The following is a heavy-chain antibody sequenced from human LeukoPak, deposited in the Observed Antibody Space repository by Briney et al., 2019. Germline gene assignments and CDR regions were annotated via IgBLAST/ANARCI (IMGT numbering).Heavy chain of an antibody. V-gene: IGHV4-39*07. CDR2: IYHSETT. CDR3: ARRYCTNGVCYPTYYFGYYGMDV. CDR1: GGSISSSSDY. D-gene: IGHD2-8*01. J-gene: IGHJ6*02. Sequence: SETLSLTCSVSGGSISSSSDYWGWVRQPPGKGLEWIGSIYHSETTYYNPSLKSRVTISVDTSKNQFSLKLSSVTAADTAVYYCARRYCTNGVCYPTYYFGYYGMDVWGQGTTVTVSS.